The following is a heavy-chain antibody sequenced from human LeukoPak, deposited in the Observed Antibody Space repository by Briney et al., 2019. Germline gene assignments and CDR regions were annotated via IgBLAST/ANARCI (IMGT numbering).Heavy chain of an antibody. D-gene: IGHD5-18*01. CDR3: LKGRGYNYVYLDY. CDR2: IRNDGTSK. CDR1: GFTFSSYG. J-gene: IGHJ4*02. V-gene: IGHV3-30*02. Sequence: SGGSLRLSCAASGFTFSSYGMHWVRQAPGKGLEWVAFIRNDGTSKYYADSVTGRFTISRDSSHNTLYLQMNSLRAEDTAMYYCLKGRGYNYVYLDYWGQGALVTVSS.